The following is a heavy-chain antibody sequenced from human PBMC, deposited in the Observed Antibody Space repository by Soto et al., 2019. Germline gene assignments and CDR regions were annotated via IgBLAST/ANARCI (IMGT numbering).Heavy chain of an antibody. CDR1: GFTFGDYA. CDR3: TVGGIVGATTVDY. J-gene: IGHJ4*02. Sequence: GGSLRLSCTASGFTFGDYAMSWVRPAPGKGLEWVGFIRSKAYGGTTEYAASVKGRFTISRDDSKSIAYLQMNSLKTEDTAVYYCTVGGIVGATTVDYWGQGTLVTVSS. V-gene: IGHV3-49*04. D-gene: IGHD1-26*01. CDR2: IRSKAYGGTT.